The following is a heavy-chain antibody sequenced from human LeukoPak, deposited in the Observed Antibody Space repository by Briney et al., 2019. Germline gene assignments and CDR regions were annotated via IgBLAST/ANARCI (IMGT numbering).Heavy chain of an antibody. J-gene: IGHJ3*02. D-gene: IGHD4-17*01. CDR1: GGTFSSYA. CDR3: ARDHLTAYGDDAFDI. CDR2: IIPIFGTA. Sequence: ASVKVSCKASGGTFSSYAISWVRQAPGQGLEWMGGIIPIFGTANYAQKFQGRVTITADESTSTAYMELSSLRSEDTAVYYCARDHLTAYGDDAFDIWGQGTMVTVSS. V-gene: IGHV1-69*13.